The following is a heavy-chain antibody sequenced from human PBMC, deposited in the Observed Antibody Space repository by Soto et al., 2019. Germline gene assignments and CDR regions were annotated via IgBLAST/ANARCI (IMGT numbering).Heavy chain of an antibody. Sequence: VPHPVSNIVSYGNIINLSYCCICIHQPPGKGLEWIGSIYDSGSTYYNVSLKSRVTIEVDTSKSQFSLKLTSVTAADTAVYCCARDNDGFDFWGKGILVTVSS. CDR2: IYDSGST. V-gene: IGHV4-39*02. CDR3: ARDNDGFDF. D-gene: IGHD2-8*01. J-gene: IGHJ5*01. CDR1: YGNIINLSYC.